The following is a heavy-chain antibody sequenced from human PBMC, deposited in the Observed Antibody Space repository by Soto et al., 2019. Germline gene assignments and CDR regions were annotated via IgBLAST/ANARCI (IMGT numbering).Heavy chain of an antibody. Sequence: QVQLQESGPGLVKPSQTLSLTCTVSGGSISSGGYYWSWIRQHPGKGLEWIGYIYYSGSTYYNPSLKSRVTISVDTSKNQFSLKLSSVTAADTAVYYCTRWAEGAAAHFDYWGQGTLVTVSS. J-gene: IGHJ4*02. CDR2: IYYSGST. V-gene: IGHV4-31*03. CDR1: GGSISSGGYY. D-gene: IGHD6-13*01. CDR3: TRWAEGAAAHFDY.